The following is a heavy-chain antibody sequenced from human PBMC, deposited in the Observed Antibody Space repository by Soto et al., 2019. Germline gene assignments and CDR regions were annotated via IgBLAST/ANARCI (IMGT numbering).Heavy chain of an antibody. Sequence: EVQLVESGGGLVQPGGSLRLSCAASGFTVSNNHLSWFRQVPGKGLEGVSVIFTSGTAFYAESVKCRFTISRDNSKNTVSLQMNSLRVEDTGLYYCTREGYRYGFLIGIDAWCQGALVSVSS. CDR3: TREGYRYGFLIGIDA. D-gene: IGHD5-18*01. V-gene: IGHV3-66*01. CDR1: GFTVSNNH. J-gene: IGHJ4*02. CDR2: IFTSGTA.